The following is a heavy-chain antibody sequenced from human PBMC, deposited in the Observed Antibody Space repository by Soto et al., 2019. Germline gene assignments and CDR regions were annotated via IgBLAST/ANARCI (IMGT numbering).Heavy chain of an antibody. CDR1: GGSFSDYY. V-gene: IGHV4-34*01. CDR3: AGMVRGVGHLYGMDV. J-gene: IGHJ6*02. Sequence: SETLSLTCVVHGGSFSDYYWSWIRQPPGKGLEWIGEINQSASTNYNPSLKSRVTISVDRTKNQFSLKLSSVTAADTAVYYCAGMVRGVGHLYGMDVWGQGTTVTVS. D-gene: IGHD3-10*01. CDR2: INQSAST.